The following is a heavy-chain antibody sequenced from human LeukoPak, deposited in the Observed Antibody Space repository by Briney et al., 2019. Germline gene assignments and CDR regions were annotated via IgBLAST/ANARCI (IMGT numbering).Heavy chain of an antibody. Sequence: SVKVSCKASGGTFSSYAISWVRQAPGQGLEWMGGIIPIFGTANYAQKFQGRVTITTNESTSTAYMELSSLRSEDTAVYYCARAGAWSGYYLYWFDPWGQGTLVTVSS. V-gene: IGHV1-69*05. J-gene: IGHJ5*02. D-gene: IGHD3-3*01. CDR1: GGTFSSYA. CDR2: IIPIFGTA. CDR3: ARAGAWSGYYLYWFDP.